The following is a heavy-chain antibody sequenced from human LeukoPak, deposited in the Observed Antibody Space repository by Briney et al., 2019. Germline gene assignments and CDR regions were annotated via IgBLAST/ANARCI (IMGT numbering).Heavy chain of an antibody. CDR3: AREFGSDYGGYSP. V-gene: IGHV4-61*02. J-gene: IGHJ5*02. CDR1: GGSMRSDSSF. D-gene: IGHD4-23*01. CDR2: IYATGNT. Sequence: SETLSLTCSVSGGSMRSDSSFWSWIRQPAGKGLEWIGRIYATGNTNYNPSLERRVTISVDTSKNQFSLELTSVTAADTAVYYCAREFGSDYGGYSPWGQGTLVTVSS.